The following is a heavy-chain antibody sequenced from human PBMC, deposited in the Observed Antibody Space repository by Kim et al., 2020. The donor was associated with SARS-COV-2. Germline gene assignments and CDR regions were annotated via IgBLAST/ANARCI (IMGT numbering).Heavy chain of an antibody. V-gene: IGHV1-46*01. D-gene: IGHD6-13*01. CDR3: ARGVAAAGKAFDY. J-gene: IGHJ4*02. Sequence: YAQRFQGRLTVTRDTSTSTVYMDLSSLRSEDTAIYYCARGVAAAGKAFDYWGQGTLLTVSS.